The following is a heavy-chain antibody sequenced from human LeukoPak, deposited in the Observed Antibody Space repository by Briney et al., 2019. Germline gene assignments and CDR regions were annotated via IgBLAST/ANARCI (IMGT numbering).Heavy chain of an antibody. CDR2: IFPSGGEI. Sequence: GGSLRLSCAASGLTVSSNCMSWVRQAPGKGLEWVSSIFPSGGEIHYADSVRGRFTISRDNSKSTLSLQMNSLRAEDTAIYYCATYRQVLLPFESWGQGTLVTVSS. CDR3: ATYRQVLLPFES. J-gene: IGHJ4*02. D-gene: IGHD2-8*02. CDR1: GLTVSSNC. V-gene: IGHV3-53*01.